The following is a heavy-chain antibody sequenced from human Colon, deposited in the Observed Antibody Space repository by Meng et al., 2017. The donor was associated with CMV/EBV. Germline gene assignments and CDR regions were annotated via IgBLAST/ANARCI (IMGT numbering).Heavy chain of an antibody. Sequence: GESLKISCAASGFTFSAYTMTWVRQAPGKGLEWVSRIRGNGGNAAYADSVRDRFTISRDNSQNTLDLQMNSLRAEDTALYYCARGASFGVTAPDSWGQGTLVTVSS. J-gene: IGHJ4*02. CDR1: GFTFSAYT. CDR2: IRGNGGNA. D-gene: IGHD3-3*01. V-gene: IGHV3-23*01. CDR3: ARGASFGVTAPDS.